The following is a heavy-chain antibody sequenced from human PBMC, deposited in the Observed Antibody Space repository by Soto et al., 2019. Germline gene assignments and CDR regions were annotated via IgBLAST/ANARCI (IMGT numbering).Heavy chain of an antibody. V-gene: IGHV1-69*01. CDR3: ARDPLYDYVWGSYRSDYFDY. J-gene: IGHJ4*02. D-gene: IGHD3-16*02. CDR1: GGTFSSYA. CDR2: IIPIFGTA. Sequence: QVQLVQSGAEVKKPGSSVKVSCKASGGTFSSYAISWVRQAPGQGLEWMGGIIPIFGTANYAQKFQGRVTITADEYTSTACMELSSLRSEDTAVYYCARDPLYDYVWGSYRSDYFDYWGQGTLVTVSS.